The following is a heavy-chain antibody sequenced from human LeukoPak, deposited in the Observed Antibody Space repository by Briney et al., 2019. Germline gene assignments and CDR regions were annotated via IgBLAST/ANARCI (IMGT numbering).Heavy chain of an antibody. CDR1: GFTFSSYA. V-gene: IGHV3-23*01. CDR3: AKEPFLRYFDWLFPSSYFDY. Sequence: GGSLRLSCAASGFTFSSYAMSWVRQAPGKGLEWVSAISGSGGSTYYADSMKGRFTISRDNSKNTLYLQMNSLRAEDTAVYYCAKEPFLRYFDWLFPSSYFDYWGQGTLVTVSS. D-gene: IGHD3-9*01. J-gene: IGHJ4*02. CDR2: ISGSGGST.